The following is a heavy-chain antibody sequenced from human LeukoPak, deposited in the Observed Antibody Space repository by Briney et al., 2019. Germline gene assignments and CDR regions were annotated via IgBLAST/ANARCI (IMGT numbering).Heavy chain of an antibody. V-gene: IGHV1-69*04. CDR1: GYTFTDYF. J-gene: IGHJ6*02. CDR2: IIPILGIA. CDR3: ARVGEVSARYYYYGMDV. Sequence: ASVKVSCKTSGYTFTDYFIHWVRQAPGQGLEWMGRIIPILGIANYAQKFQGRVTITADKSTSTAYMELSSLRSEDTAVYYCARVGEVSARYYYYGMDVWGQGTTVTVSS.